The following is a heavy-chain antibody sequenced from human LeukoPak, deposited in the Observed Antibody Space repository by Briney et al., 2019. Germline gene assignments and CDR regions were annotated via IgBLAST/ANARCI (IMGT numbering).Heavy chain of an antibody. CDR3: ARGGYDILTGYYNVHFDY. CDR2: INPNSGGT. Sequence: ASVKVSCKASGYTFTGYYMHWVRQAPGQGLEWMGWINPNSGGTNYAQKFQGRVTMTRDTSISTAYMELSRLRSDDTAVYYCARGGYDILTGYYNVHFDYWGQGTLVTVSS. J-gene: IGHJ4*02. V-gene: IGHV1-2*02. CDR1: GYTFTGYY. D-gene: IGHD3-9*01.